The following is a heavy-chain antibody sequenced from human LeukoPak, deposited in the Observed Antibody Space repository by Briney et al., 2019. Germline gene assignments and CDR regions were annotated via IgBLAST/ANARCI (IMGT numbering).Heavy chain of an antibody. Sequence: ASVKVSCQASGYTLTGHYMHWLRPAPAQGLAWMGWINPNSGGTNYAQKFEGRVTMTRDASISTAYIELSRLRADDTAVYYCARDRLVLRGYGTLHFGYWGQGTLVTVSS. J-gene: IGHJ4*02. D-gene: IGHD3-22*01. CDR3: ARDRLVLRGYGTLHFGY. CDR2: INPNSGGT. V-gene: IGHV1-2*02. CDR1: GYTLTGHY.